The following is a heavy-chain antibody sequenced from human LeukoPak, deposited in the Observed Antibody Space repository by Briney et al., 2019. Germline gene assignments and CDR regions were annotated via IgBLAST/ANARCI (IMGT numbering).Heavy chain of an antibody. CDR2: IYYSGST. V-gene: IGHV4-59*01. CDR3: VRGYCSSTSCYFDY. J-gene: IGHJ4*02. Sequence: SETLSLTCTVSGGSISSYYWSWIRQPPGKGLEWIGYIYYSGSTNYNPSLKSRVTISVDTSKNQFSLKLSSVTAADTAVYYCVRGYCSSTSCYFDYWGQGTLVTVSS. D-gene: IGHD2-2*01. CDR1: GGSISSYY.